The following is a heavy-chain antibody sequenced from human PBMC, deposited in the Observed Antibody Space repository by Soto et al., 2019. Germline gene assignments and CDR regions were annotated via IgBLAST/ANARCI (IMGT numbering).Heavy chain of an antibody. Sequence: GGSLRLSCAVSGFTFSSHAMGWVRQAPGKGLEWVSTISASGVSTYYADSVKGRFTISRDNSENTLYLQMNSLRAEDTAVYYCAKDPRIPVAVSFDYWGQGTLVTVSS. CDR2: ISASGVST. D-gene: IGHD6-19*01. V-gene: IGHV3-23*01. CDR3: AKDPRIPVAVSFDY. J-gene: IGHJ4*02. CDR1: GFTFSSHA.